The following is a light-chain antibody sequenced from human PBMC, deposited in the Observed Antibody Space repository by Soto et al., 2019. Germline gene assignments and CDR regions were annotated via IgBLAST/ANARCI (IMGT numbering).Light chain of an antibody. V-gene: IGLV2-14*01. CDR3: SSYTSSSTLLYV. CDR1: SSDVGGYNY. CDR2: EVS. Sequence: QSALTQPASVSGSRGQSITISCTATSSDVGGYNYVSWYQQHPGKAPKLMIYEVSNRPSGVSNRFSGSKSGNTASLTISGLQAEDEADYYCSSYTSSSTLLYVFGTGTKLTVL. J-gene: IGLJ1*01.